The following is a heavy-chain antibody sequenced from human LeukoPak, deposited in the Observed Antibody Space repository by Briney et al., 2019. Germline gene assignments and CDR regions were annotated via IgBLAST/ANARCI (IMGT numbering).Heavy chain of an antibody. D-gene: IGHD2-2*01. CDR2: INHSGST. CDR3: ASTERCSTTCPLDY. J-gene: IGHJ4*02. CDR1: GGSFRGYY. Sequence: SETLSLTCAVYGGSFRGYYWSWIRQPPGKGLECIGEINHSGSTNYNPSLKSRVTISLDTSMKKFSLELNYVTAADPAVYYCASTERCSTTCPLDYWGQGTLVSVSS. V-gene: IGHV4-34*01.